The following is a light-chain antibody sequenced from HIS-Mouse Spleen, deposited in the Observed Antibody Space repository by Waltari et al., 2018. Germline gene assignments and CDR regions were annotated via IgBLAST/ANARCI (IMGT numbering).Light chain of an antibody. J-gene: IGKJ2*01. CDR1: QSISSY. CDR3: QQSYSTPRT. CDR2: AAS. Sequence: DIQMTQSPSSLSASVGDRVTITCRASQSISSYLNWYQQKPGKAPKLLIYAASSLQSGVPSRFSCSGSGTDFTLTISSLQPEDFATYYCQQSYSTPRTLGQGTKLEIK. V-gene: IGKV1-39*01.